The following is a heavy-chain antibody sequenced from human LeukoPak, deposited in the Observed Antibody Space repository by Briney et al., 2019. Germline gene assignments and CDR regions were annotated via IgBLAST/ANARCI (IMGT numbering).Heavy chain of an antibody. CDR1: GFTFSSYA. CDR3: ARDGLLWFGGRNNPYFDY. D-gene: IGHD3-10*01. V-gene: IGHV3-23*01. Sequence: PGGSLRLSCAASGFTFSSYAMSWVRQAPGKGLEWVSAISGSGGSTYYADSVKGRFTISRDNSKNTLYLQMNSLRAEDTAVYYCARDGLLWFGGRNNPYFDYWGQGTLVTVSS. CDR2: ISGSGGST. J-gene: IGHJ4*02.